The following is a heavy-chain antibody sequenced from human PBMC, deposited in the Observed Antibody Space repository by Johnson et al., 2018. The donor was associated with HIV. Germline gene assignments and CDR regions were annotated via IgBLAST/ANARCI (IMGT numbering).Heavy chain of an antibody. CDR1: GLAFSNYA. V-gene: IGHV3-23*04. D-gene: IGHD3-16*01. J-gene: IGHJ3*02. CDR2: TPGGDGGT. Sequence: VQLVESGGGLVKPGGSLRLSCAASGLAFSNYAVKWVSHTPGGDGGTSFADSVKGRFTISRDNSKNTLYLQMNSLRAEDMAVYYCGKDRLFGFRNDAFDIWGQGTMVTVSS. CDR3: GKDRLFGFRNDAFDI.